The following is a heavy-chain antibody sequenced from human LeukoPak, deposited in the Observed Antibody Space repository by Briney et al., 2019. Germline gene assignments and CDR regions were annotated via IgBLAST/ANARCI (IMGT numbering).Heavy chain of an antibody. CDR3: AREYYYDSSGYYYPTPAFDI. Sequence: GGSLRLSCAASGFTFSSYWMHWVRRAPGKGLVWVSRINSDGSSTSYADSVKGRFTISRDNAKNTLYLQMNSLRAEDTAVYYCAREYYYDSSGYYYPTPAFDIWGQGTMVTVPS. V-gene: IGHV3-74*01. D-gene: IGHD3-22*01. CDR2: INSDGSST. CDR1: GFTFSSYW. J-gene: IGHJ3*02.